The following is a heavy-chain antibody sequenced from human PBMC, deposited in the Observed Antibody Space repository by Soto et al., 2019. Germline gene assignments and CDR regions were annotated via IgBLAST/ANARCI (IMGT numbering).Heavy chain of an antibody. D-gene: IGHD6-13*01. CDR1: GFTFSSYV. J-gene: IGHJ5*02. CDR2: ISYDGSNK. CDR3: AKAVSSWYINWFDP. V-gene: IGHV3-30*18. Sequence: SLSLSFASSGFTFSSYVMHWVRQAPGKGLEWVAFISYDGSNKYYADTVKGRFTISRDNSKNTLYLQMNSLRAEDTAVYYCAKAVSSWYINWFDPWGQGTLVTVSS.